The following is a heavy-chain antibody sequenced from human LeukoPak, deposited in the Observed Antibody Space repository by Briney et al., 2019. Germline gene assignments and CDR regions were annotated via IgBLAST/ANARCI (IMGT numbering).Heavy chain of an antibody. J-gene: IGHJ4*02. CDR2: IKQDGSEK. Sequence: GGSLRLSCAASGSTFSSYWMRWVRQAPGRGLEWVANIKQDGSEKYCVDSVKGRFTISRDNAKNSLYLQMNSLRTEDTAVYYCARARLHHRSFDLKTSYHFDYWGQGTLVTVSS. V-gene: IGHV3-7*03. CDR3: ARARLHHRSFDLKTSYHFDY. D-gene: IGHD6-25*01. CDR1: GSTFSSYW.